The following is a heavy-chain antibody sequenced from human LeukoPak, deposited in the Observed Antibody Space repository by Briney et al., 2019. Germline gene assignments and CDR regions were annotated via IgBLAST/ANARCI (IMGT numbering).Heavy chain of an antibody. CDR1: GFTFSNAW. CDR3: TTDRDYDILTGYHRVDY. Sequence: GGSLRLSCAASGFTFSNAWMSWVRQAPGKGLEWVGRIKSKTDGGTTDYAAPVKGRFTISRDDSKNTLYLQMNSLKTEDTAVYYCTTDRDYDILTGYHRVDYWGQGTLVTVSS. V-gene: IGHV3-15*01. D-gene: IGHD3-9*01. CDR2: IKSKTDGGTT. J-gene: IGHJ4*02.